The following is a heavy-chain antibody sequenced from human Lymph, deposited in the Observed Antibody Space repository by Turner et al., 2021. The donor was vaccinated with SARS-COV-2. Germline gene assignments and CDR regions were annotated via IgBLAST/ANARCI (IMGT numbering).Heavy chain of an antibody. J-gene: IGHJ4*02. Sequence: QVQLQESGPGLVKPSGTLSPTCAVPGGSISSSNWWSWVRQPPGKGLEWIGEIHHSGNTNYNPSLKSRVTISVDKSKNQFSLKLSSVTAADSALYYCATKYCSGGSCSYFDYWGQGTLVTVSS. V-gene: IGHV4-4*02. CDR2: IHHSGNT. D-gene: IGHD2-15*01. CDR1: GGSISSSNW. CDR3: ATKYCSGGSCSYFDY.